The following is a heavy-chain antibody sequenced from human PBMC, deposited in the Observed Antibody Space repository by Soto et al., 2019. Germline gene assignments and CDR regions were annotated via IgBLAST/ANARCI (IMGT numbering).Heavy chain of an antibody. CDR1: GFTFSSYW. V-gene: IGHV3-7*01. D-gene: IGHD5-12*01. CDR3: ARDIVATIGGFDY. Sequence: EVQLVESGGGLVQPGGSLRLSCAASGFTFSSYWMSWVRQAPGKGLAWLANIKVDGSEKYYVDSVKGRFTISRDNAKNSLYLQMISLRVEDTAVYYCARDIVATIGGFDYWGLGALVIVSS. J-gene: IGHJ4*02. CDR2: IKVDGSEK.